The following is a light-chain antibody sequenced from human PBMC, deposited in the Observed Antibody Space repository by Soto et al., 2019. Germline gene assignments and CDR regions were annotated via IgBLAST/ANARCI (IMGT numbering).Light chain of an antibody. J-gene: IGKJ1*01. CDR1: QSISSY. V-gene: IGKV1-39*01. Sequence: DIEMTQSPSSLSASVGDRVTITCRVSQSISSYLNWYQQKPGKAPKLLIYAASSLQSGVPSGFSGSGSGTDFTLTISSLQPEDFATYYCQQSYSTPRTFGQGTKVEIK. CDR2: AAS. CDR3: QQSYSTPRT.